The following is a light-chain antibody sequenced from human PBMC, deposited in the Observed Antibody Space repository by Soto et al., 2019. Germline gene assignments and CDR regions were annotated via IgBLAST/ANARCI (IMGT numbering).Light chain of an antibody. CDR3: QQSYITPLT. CDR1: QSISSY. V-gene: IGKV1-39*01. Sequence: EIELVPVPAVPFANIGDRGTITWRASQSISSYLNWYQHNPGKAPSLLIYAASTLESGVPSRFSASGSGTDFTLTISSLQPEDFATYYCQQSYITPLTFGGGTRWIS. J-gene: IGKJ4*01. CDR2: AAS.